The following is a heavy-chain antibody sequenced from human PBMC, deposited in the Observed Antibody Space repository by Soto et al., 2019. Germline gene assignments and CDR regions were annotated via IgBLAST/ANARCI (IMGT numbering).Heavy chain of an antibody. CDR1: GYTFTSYY. Sequence: ASVKVSCKAAGYTFTSYYMHWVRQAPGQGLEWMGIINPSGGSTSYAQKFQGRVTMTRDTSTSTVYMGLSSLRSEDTAVYYCARESDSSGYYYYYGMDVWGQGTTVTVSS. CDR3: ARESDSSGYYYYYGMDV. D-gene: IGHD3-22*01. J-gene: IGHJ6*02. V-gene: IGHV1-46*01. CDR2: INPSGGST.